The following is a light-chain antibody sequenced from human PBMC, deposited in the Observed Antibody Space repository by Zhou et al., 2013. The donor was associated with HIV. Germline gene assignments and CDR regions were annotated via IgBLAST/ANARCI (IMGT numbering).Light chain of an antibody. V-gene: IGKV1-39*01. J-gene: IGKJ3*01. CDR3: QKYNSAPLT. CDR1: QSISSY. Sequence: DIQMTQSPSSLSASVGDRVTITCRASQSISSYLNWYQQKPGKAPKLLMYGASTLQSGVPSRFSGSGSGTDFTLTISSLQPEDVATYYCQKYNSAPLTFGPGTKVDIK. CDR2: GAS.